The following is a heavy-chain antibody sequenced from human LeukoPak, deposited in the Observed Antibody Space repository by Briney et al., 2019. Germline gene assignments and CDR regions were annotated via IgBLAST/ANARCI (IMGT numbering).Heavy chain of an antibody. V-gene: IGHV3-49*03. CDR1: GLTFGDYA. D-gene: IGHD3-22*01. Sequence: GSLRLSCTASGLTFGDYAMSWFRQAPGKGLEWVGFIRSKAYGGTTEYAASVKGRFTISRDDSKSIAYLQMNSLKTEDTAVYYCTRSREGDYYYDSSGYYFFDYWGQGTLVTVSS. CDR2: IRSKAYGGTT. J-gene: IGHJ4*02. CDR3: TRSREGDYYYDSSGYYFFDY.